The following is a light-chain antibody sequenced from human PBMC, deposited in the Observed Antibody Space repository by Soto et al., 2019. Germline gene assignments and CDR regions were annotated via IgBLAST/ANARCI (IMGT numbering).Light chain of an antibody. V-gene: IGLV2-14*01. CDR1: SSDVGGYNY. CDR3: SSYTSSSTYV. CDR2: DVS. J-gene: IGLJ1*01. Sequence: QSVLTQPASVSGSPGQSITISCTGTSSDVGGYNYVSWYQQHPGEAPKLVIYDVSNRPSGVSNRFSGSKSGNTASLTISGLQAEDEADYYCSSYTSSSTYVFGTGTQLTVL.